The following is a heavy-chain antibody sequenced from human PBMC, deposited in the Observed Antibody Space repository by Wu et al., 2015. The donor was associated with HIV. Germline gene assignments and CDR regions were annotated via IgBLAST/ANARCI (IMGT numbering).Heavy chain of an antibody. D-gene: IGHD3-10*01. CDR2: ISAYNGNT. CDR1: GYTFTSYG. V-gene: IGHV1-18*01. Sequence: QVQLVQSGAEVKKPGASVKVSCKASGYTFTSYGISWVRQAPGQGLEWMGWISAYNGNTNYAQKLQGRVTMTTDTSTSTAYMELRSLRSDDTAVYYCARDHDARSGAINGWFGESPGWFDPWGQGTLVTVSS. CDR3: ARDHDARSGAINGWFGESPGWFDP. J-gene: IGHJ5*02.